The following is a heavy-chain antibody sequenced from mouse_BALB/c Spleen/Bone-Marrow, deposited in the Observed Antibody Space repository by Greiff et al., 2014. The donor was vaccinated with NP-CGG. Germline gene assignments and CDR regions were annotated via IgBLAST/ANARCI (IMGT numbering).Heavy chain of an antibody. V-gene: IGHV1S29*02. D-gene: IGHD2-10*01. Sequence: VQLQQSGLELVKPGASVKISCKASGYTFTDYNIHWVKQSHGKSLEWIGYIYPYNGGTAYNQTFKSKATLTVDNSSSTAYMELRSLTSEDSAVYYCARGRAYYVNYGFAYWGQGTLVTVSA. CDR3: ARGRAYYVNYGFAY. CDR2: IYPYNGGT. J-gene: IGHJ3*01. CDR1: GYTFTDYN.